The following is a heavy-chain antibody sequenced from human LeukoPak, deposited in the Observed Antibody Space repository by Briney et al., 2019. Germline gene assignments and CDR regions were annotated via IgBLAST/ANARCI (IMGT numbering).Heavy chain of an antibody. Sequence: SETLSLTCAVYGGSFSGYYWSWIRQPPGKGLEWIGSIYYSGSTYYNPSLKSRVTISVDTSKNQFSLKLSSVTAADTAVYYCASLLSYYYDSSGQANAFDIWGQGTMVTVSS. J-gene: IGHJ3*02. D-gene: IGHD3-22*01. V-gene: IGHV4-34*01. CDR1: GGSFSGYY. CDR3: ASLLSYYYDSSGQANAFDI. CDR2: IYYSGST.